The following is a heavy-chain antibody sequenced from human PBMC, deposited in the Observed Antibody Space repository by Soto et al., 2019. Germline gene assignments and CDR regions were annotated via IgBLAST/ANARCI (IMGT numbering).Heavy chain of an antibody. J-gene: IGHJ3*02. CDR2: IYYSGST. V-gene: IGHV4-30-4*08. D-gene: IGHD2-15*01. CDR1: GGYIRNGDYY. CDR3: ARGGAELDCSGGSCYSYLGAFDS. Sequence: HTSAVFGGYIRNGDYYWSWKKTTPGKGLEWICYIYYSGSTYYNPSLKSRVTISVDTSKNQFSLKLSSVTAADTAVYYCARGGAELDCSGGSCYSYLGAFDSWVHGTSV.